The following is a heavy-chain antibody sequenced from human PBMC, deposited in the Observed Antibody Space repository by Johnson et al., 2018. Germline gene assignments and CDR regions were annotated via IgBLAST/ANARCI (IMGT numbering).Heavy chain of an antibody. D-gene: IGHD3-3*01. CDR2: ISGSGGST. CDR1: GFTFSSYA. J-gene: IGHJ6*03. Sequence: VQLVESGGGLVQPGGSLRLSCAASGFTFSSYAMSWVRQAPGKGLEWVSAISGSGGSTYYADSVKGRFTISRDNSKNTLYLQMNSLRAADTAVYYCARGNDFWSSRLSHYYDYYYMDVWGKGTTVTVSS. V-gene: IGHV3-23*04. CDR3: ARGNDFWSSRLSHYYDYYYMDV.